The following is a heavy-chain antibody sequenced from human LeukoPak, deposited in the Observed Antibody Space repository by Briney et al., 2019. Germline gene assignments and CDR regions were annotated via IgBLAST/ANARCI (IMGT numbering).Heavy chain of an antibody. V-gene: IGHV4-4*02. CDR1: GGSITSSNG. Sequence: PSETLSPTCTVSGGSITSSNGWSWVRQPPGKGLEWIGEIFHSGSTNYNSSLKSRVTISVDKSKNQFSLKLSSVTAADTAVYYCARGHLTVTTLYYWGQGTLVTVSS. D-gene: IGHD4-17*01. J-gene: IGHJ4*02. CDR3: ARGHLTVTTLYY. CDR2: IFHSGST.